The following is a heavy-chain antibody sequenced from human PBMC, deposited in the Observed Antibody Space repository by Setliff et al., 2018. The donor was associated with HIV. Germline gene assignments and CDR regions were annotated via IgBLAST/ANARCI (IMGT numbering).Heavy chain of an antibody. J-gene: IGHJ4*02. Sequence: SVKVSCKTSGGTFSSYAISWVRQAPGQGLEWMGGIIPILGIANYAQKFQGRVTITTDESTSTAYMELSSLRAEDTAVYYCAKLGTAGTDYWGQGTLVTVSS. V-gene: IGHV1-69*10. CDR2: IIPILGIA. CDR3: AKLGTAGTDY. D-gene: IGHD6-13*01. CDR1: GGTFSSYA.